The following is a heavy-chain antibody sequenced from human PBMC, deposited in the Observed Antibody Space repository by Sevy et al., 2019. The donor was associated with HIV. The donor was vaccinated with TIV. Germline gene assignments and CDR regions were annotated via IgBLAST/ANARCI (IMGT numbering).Heavy chain of an antibody. J-gene: IGHJ4*01. V-gene: IGHV3-7*01. CDR1: GFTLSTTW. CDR3: TTSFGVIAGDDFDY. Sequence: GGSLRLSCAASGFTLSTTWMTWVSQAPGKGLEWVANINQDGGAKYYVDSVKGRFTISRDNTKNSLYLQMRSLRVEDTAVYYCTTSFGVIAGDDFDYWGQGTLVTVSS. D-gene: IGHD3-3*01. CDR2: INQDGGAK.